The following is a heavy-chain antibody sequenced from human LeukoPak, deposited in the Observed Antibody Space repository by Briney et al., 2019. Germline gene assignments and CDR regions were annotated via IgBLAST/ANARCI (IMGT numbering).Heavy chain of an antibody. CDR3: ARSPSYHDILTGYYRGDFDY. V-gene: IGHV1-2*06. J-gene: IGHJ4*02. Sequence: ASVKVSCKASGYTFTGYYMHWVRQAPGQGLEWMGRINPNSGGTNYAQKFQGRVTMTRDTSISTAYMELSRLRSDDTAVYYCARSPSYHDILTGYYRGDFDYWGQGTLVTVSS. CDR2: INPNSGGT. CDR1: GYTFTGYY. D-gene: IGHD3-9*01.